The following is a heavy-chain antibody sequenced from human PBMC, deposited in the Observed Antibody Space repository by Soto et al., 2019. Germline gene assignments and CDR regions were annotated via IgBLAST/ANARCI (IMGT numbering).Heavy chain of an antibody. Sequence: GGSLRLSCAASGFTFSSYSMNWVRQAPGKGLEWVSSISSSSSYIYYADSVKGRFTISRDNAKNSLYLQMNSLRAEDTAVYYCARVNVTTVTTWDYYYYMDVWGKGTTVTVSS. CDR2: ISSSSSYI. J-gene: IGHJ6*03. CDR3: ARVNVTTVTTWDYYYYMDV. CDR1: GFTFSSYS. D-gene: IGHD4-17*01. V-gene: IGHV3-21*01.